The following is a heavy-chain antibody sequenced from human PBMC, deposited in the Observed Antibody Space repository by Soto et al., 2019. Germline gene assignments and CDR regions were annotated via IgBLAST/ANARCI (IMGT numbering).Heavy chain of an antibody. V-gene: IGHV3-21*01. CDR2: IGGDTNGT. D-gene: IGHD3-10*01. CDR1: GFIFSTYT. CDR3: AREPPMVRGLYGY. Sequence: GGSLRLSCAASGFIFSTYTMNWVRQAPGKGLEWVSGIGGDTNGTYYADSMKGRVTISRDNAKNSLYLQMNSLRAEDTAVYYCAREPPMVRGLYGYWGQGTLVTVSS. J-gene: IGHJ1*01.